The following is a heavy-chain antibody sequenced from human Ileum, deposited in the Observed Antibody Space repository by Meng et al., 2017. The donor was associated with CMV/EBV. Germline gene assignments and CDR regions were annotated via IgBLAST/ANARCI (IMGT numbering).Heavy chain of an antibody. V-gene: IGHV7-4-1*02. J-gene: IGHJ4*02. CDR3: AKTSYLVEVTDLDY. CDR2: INTNTRNP. CDR1: GYNFVTYD. Sequence: KASGYNFVTYDMNWMRQAPGQGLEWMGWINTNTRNPTYAQGFTGRFVFSLDTSVSTAYLQISSLKAEDTAVYYCAKTSYLVEVTDLDYWGQGTLVTVSS. D-gene: IGHD2-21*02.